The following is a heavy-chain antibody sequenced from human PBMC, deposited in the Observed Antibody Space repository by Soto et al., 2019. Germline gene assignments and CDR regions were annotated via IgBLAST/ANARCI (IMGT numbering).Heavy chain of an antibody. V-gene: IGHV4-59*01. Sequence: SETLSLTCTVSGGSISSYYWSWIRQPPGKGLEWIGYNYYSGSTNYNPSLKSRVTISVDTSKNQFSLKLTSVTAADTAVYYCARRYGGNFDYWGQGTLVTVSS. CDR2: NYYSGST. CDR1: GGSISSYY. J-gene: IGHJ4*02. CDR3: ARRYGGNFDY. D-gene: IGHD1-26*01.